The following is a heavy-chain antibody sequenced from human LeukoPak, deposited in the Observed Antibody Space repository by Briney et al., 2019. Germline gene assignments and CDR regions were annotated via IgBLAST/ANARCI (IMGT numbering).Heavy chain of an antibody. CDR2: IYYSGST. CDR1: GGSISSGGYY. CDR3: ARYYYDSSGYYSSHAFDI. D-gene: IGHD3-22*01. Sequence: SETLSLTCTVSGGSISSGGYYWSWIRQHPGKGLEWIGYIYYSGSTYYNPSLKSRVTISVDTSKNQFSLKLSSVTAADTAVYYCARYYYDSSGYYSSHAFDIWGQGTMVTVSS. J-gene: IGHJ3*02. V-gene: IGHV4-31*03.